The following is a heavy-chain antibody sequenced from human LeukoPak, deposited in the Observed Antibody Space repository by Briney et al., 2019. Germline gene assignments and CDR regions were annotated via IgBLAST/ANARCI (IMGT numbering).Heavy chain of an antibody. Sequence: SETLSLTCTVSGGSISSGGYYWSWIRRHPGKGLEWIGYIYYSGSTYYNPSLKSRVTISVDTSKNQFSLKLSSVTAADTAVYYCARISYYYDSSGYHYYSDYWGQGTLVTVSS. D-gene: IGHD3-22*01. CDR2: IYYSGST. V-gene: IGHV4-31*03. CDR3: ARISYYYDSSGYHYYSDY. CDR1: GGSISSGGYY. J-gene: IGHJ4*02.